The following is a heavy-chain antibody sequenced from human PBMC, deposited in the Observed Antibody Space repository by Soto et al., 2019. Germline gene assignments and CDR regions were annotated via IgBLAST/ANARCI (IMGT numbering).Heavy chain of an antibody. V-gene: IGHV1-3*01. CDR1: GYTFTSYA. Sequence: ASVKVSCKASGYTFTSYAMHWVRQAPGQRLEWMGWINAGNGNTKYSQKFQGRVTMTEDTSTDTAYMELSSLRSEDTAVYYCATPGIAVAVLWGQGTLVTVSS. CDR3: ATPGIAVAVL. J-gene: IGHJ4*02. CDR2: INAGNGNT. D-gene: IGHD6-19*01.